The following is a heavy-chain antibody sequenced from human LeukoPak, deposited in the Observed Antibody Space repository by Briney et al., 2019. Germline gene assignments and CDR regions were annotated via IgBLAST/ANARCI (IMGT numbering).Heavy chain of an antibody. Sequence: PSGTLSLTCAVSGGSISSSNWWSWVRQPPGKGLEWIGEIYHSGSTNYNPSLKSRVTISVDTPKNQFSLKLSSVTAADTAVYYCARDQGYTTGFDRDYWGQGTLVAVSS. CDR1: GGSISSSNW. J-gene: IGHJ4*02. CDR2: IYHSGST. CDR3: ARDQGYTTGFDRDY. V-gene: IGHV4-4*02. D-gene: IGHD1-1*01.